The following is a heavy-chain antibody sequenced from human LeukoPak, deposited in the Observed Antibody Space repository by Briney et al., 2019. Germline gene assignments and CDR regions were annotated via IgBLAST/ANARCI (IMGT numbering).Heavy chain of an antibody. V-gene: IGHV4-39*01. CDR2: ISNSGST. CDR3: ARFSQYSDSTYHDLDY. CDR1: GGSISSGTYS. J-gene: IGHJ4*02. Sequence: SETLSLTCTVSGGSISSGTYSWGWIRHPRGKGLKWIAIISNSGSTYNNPSLKSRVTLSVDTCKNQFSLKLSSVTAADTAVYYCARFSQYSDSTYHDLDYWGQGTLVSVSS. D-gene: IGHD3-22*01.